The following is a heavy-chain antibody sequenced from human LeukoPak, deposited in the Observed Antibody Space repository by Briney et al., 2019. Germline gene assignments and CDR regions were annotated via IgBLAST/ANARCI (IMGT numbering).Heavy chain of an antibody. Sequence: PGGSLRLSCAASGFPVSSNYMSWVRQAPGKGLEWVSAISGSVARTDYADSVKGRFTISRDNSANTLYLQMKSLRAEDTAVYYCAKARIPHYYYCYGMDVWGQGTTVTVSS. CDR2: ISGSVART. V-gene: IGHV3-23*01. CDR3: AKARIPHYYYCYGMDV. CDR1: GFPVSSNY. J-gene: IGHJ6*02. D-gene: IGHD2-2*02.